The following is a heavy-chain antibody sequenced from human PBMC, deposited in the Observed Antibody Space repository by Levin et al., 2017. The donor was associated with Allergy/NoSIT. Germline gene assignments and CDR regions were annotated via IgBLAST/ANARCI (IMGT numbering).Heavy chain of an antibody. Sequence: LSLTCAASGFTFSSYSMHWVRQAPGRGLAWVAIISYNGNDKYYAGSVEGQFTISRDNSKNPLDLLMNSLSVYDTAMYYCARGGANIWGSSDYWGQGTLVTVSS. CDR2: ISYNGNDK. V-gene: IGHV3-30-3*01. D-gene: IGHD3-16*01. CDR1: GFTFSSYS. J-gene: IGHJ4*02. CDR3: ARGGANIWGSSDY.